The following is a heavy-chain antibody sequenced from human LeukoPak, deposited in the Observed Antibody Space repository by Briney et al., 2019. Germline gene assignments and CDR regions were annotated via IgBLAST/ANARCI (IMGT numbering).Heavy chain of an antibody. J-gene: IGHJ3*02. CDR1: GGSISSSNW. V-gene: IGHV4-4*02. CDR3: ARATDYYYDSSGYRLGDAFDI. D-gene: IGHD3-22*01. Sequence: PSETLSLTCAVSGGSISSSNWWSWVRQPPGKGLEWIGEIYHSGSTNYNPSLKSRVTISVDTSKNQFSLKLSSVTAADTAVYYCARATDYYYDSSGYRLGDAFDIWGQGTMVTVSS. CDR2: IYHSGST.